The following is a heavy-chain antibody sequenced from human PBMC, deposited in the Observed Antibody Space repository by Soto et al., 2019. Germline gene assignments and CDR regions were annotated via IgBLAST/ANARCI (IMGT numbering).Heavy chain of an antibody. CDR2: IIPIFGTA. CDR1: GGTFSSYA. J-gene: IGHJ6*02. D-gene: IGHD3-3*01. V-gene: IGHV1-69*06. CDR3: ASKLEYTIFGVVIGGYGMDV. Sequence: QVQLVQSGAEVKKPGSSVKVSCKASGGTFSSYAISWVRQAPGQGLEWMGGIIPIFGTANYAQKFQGRVTITADKSTSKAYMELSSLRSEDTAVYYCASKLEYTIFGVVIGGYGMDVWGQGTTVTVSS.